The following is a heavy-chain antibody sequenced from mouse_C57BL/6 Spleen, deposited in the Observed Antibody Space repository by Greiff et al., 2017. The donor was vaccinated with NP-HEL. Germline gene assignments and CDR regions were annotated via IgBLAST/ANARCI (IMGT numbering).Heavy chain of an antibody. CDR2: ISSGGSYT. Sequence: EVQRVESGGDLVKPGGSLKLSCAASGFTFSSYGMSWVRQTPDKRLEWVATISSGGSYTYYPDSVKGRFTISRDNAKNTLYLQMSSLTSEDTARYYYERRDGYYGDWGKGITLTAAS. J-gene: IGHJ2*01. CDR3: ERRDGYYGD. D-gene: IGHD2-3*01. CDR1: GFTFSSYG. V-gene: IGHV5-6*01.